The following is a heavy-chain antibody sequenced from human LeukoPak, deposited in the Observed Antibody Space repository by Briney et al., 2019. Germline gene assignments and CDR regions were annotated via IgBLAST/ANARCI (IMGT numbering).Heavy chain of an antibody. V-gene: IGHV3-23*01. CDR2: ISGSGGST. Sequence: GGSLRLSCAASGFTFSSYAMSWVRQAPGKGLEWVSAISGSGGSTYYADSVKGRFTISRDNSKNTLYLQMNSLRAEDTAVYYCADQPMGYPGGYWGQGTLVTVSS. J-gene: IGHJ1*01. D-gene: IGHD2-2*01. CDR3: ADQPMGYPGGY. CDR1: GFTFSSYA.